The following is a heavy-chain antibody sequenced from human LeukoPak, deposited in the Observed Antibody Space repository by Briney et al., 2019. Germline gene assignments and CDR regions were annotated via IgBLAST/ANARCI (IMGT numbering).Heavy chain of an antibody. Sequence: SETLSLTCTVSGASITSFHWTWIRQPAGKGLEWIGLIYSSGSTIYNPSLQSRVAMSVDMTKNQLSLKLSSVTAADTAMYYCARKDGDYWGQGTLVTVSS. CDR1: GASITSFH. CDR3: ARKDGDY. CDR2: IYSSGST. V-gene: IGHV4-4*07. J-gene: IGHJ4*02. D-gene: IGHD6-6*01.